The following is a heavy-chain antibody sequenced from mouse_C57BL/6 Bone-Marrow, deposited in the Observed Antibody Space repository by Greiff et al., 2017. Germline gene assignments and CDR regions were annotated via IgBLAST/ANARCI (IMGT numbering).Heavy chain of an antibody. D-gene: IGHD1-1*01. V-gene: IGHV3-6*01. CDR2: ISYYGSN. Sequence: ESGPGLVKPSQSLSLTCSVTGYSITSGYYWNWIRQFPRNKLEWMGYISYYGSNNYNPSLKNRTSLTLDTSRNQFFLNVNSVPTEDTATYYGAKENYVSSLDYWGQGTTLTVSS. CDR3: AKENYVSSLDY. J-gene: IGHJ2*01. CDR1: GYSITSGYY.